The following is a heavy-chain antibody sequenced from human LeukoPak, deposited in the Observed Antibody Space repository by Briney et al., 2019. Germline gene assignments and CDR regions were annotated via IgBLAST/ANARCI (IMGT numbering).Heavy chain of an antibody. V-gene: IGHV3-23*01. CDR1: GFTFSSYA. D-gene: IGHD3-22*01. Sequence: PGGSLRLSCAASGFTFSSYAMSWVRQAPGKGLEWVSAISGSGGSTYYADSVKGRFTISRDNSKNTLYLQMNSQRAEDTAVYYCAKGSSGYPSRYYFDYWGQGTLVTVSS. CDR2: ISGSGGST. J-gene: IGHJ4*02. CDR3: AKGSSGYPSRYYFDY.